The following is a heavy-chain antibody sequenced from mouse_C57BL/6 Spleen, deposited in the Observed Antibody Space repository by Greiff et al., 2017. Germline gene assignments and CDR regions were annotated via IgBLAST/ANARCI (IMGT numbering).Heavy chain of an antibody. D-gene: IGHD2-3*01. CDR1: GFSLTSYG. CDR3: ARHDDGYYEFAY. J-gene: IGHJ3*01. V-gene: IGHV2-6-1*01. CDR2: IWSDGST. Sequence: VKLMESGPGLVAPSQSLSITCTVSGFSLTSYGVYWVRQPPGKGLEWLVVIWSDGSTTYNSALKSILSISKDNSKSQVFLKMNSLQTDDTAMYYCARHDDGYYEFAYWGQGTLVTVAA.